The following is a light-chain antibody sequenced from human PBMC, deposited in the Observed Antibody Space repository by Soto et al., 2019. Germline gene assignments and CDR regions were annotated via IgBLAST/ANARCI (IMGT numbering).Light chain of an antibody. CDR1: SSSIERNT. J-gene: IGLJ1*01. CDR2: SNN. V-gene: IGLV1-44*01. CDR3: AAWDDSLSGYV. Sequence: QSVLTQPPSASGTPGQRVTISCSGDSSSIERNTVSWYQQLPGMAPKLLIYSNNQRPSGVPDRFSGSKSGTSASLAISGLRSEDEADYYCAAWDDSLSGYVFGTGTKVTVL.